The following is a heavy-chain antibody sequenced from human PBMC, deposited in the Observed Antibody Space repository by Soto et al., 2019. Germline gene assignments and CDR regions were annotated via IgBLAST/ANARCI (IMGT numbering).Heavy chain of an antibody. V-gene: IGHV1-8*01. CDR2: MNPNSGNT. Sequence: GASVKVSCKASGYTFTSYDINWVRQATGQGLEWMGWMNPNSGNTGYAQKFQGRVTMTRNTSISTAYMELSSLRSEDTAVYYCARIPLGYYDSSGSVVDPWGQGTLVTVSS. CDR1: GYTFTSYD. J-gene: IGHJ5*02. D-gene: IGHD3-22*01. CDR3: ARIPLGYYDSSGSVVDP.